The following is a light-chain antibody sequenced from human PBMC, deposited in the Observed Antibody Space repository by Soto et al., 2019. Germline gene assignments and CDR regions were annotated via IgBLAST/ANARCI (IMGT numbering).Light chain of an antibody. CDR1: QSLSNN. CDR3: QQYDNWPLT. V-gene: IGKV3D-15*01. J-gene: IGKJ4*01. Sequence: EIVLTQSPGTLSLSPGERATLSCRASQSLSNNIYLAWYQQKPGQAPRLLIFGASTRATGIPARFSGSGSGTDFTLTISSLQSEDFGVYFCQQYDNWPLTFGGGTKVDIK. CDR2: GAS.